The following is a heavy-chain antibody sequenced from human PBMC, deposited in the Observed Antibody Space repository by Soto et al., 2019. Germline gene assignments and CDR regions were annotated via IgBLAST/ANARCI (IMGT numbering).Heavy chain of an antibody. J-gene: IGHJ5*02. CDR2: ISGSDGST. D-gene: IGHD3-3*01. CDR3: AKVPGITIFRAFYP. V-gene: IGHV3-23*01. Sequence: EVQLLQSGGGLVQPGGSLRLSCEASGFTFSNYVTSWVRQAPGKGLEWGSSISGSDGSTDYADSVKGRLSISRANSKKTLYLQMQSLRADDRAVYYCAKVPGITIFRAFYPWGQGTLGNVSS. CDR1: GFTFSNYV.